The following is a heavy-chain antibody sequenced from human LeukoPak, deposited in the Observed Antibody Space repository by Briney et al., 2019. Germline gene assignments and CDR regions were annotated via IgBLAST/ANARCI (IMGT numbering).Heavy chain of an antibody. CDR3: ATDSSGWASYYFDY. V-gene: IGHV3-7*01. CDR1: GFSFSSYW. CDR2: IRQDGREQ. Sequence: PGGSLRLSCAASGFSFSSYWMSWVRQAPGKGLEWVANIRQDGREQNYVDSLRGRFTISRDNAKNSLYLQMSSLRAEDTAVYYCATDSSGWASYYFDYWGQGTLVTVSS. D-gene: IGHD6-19*01. J-gene: IGHJ4*02.